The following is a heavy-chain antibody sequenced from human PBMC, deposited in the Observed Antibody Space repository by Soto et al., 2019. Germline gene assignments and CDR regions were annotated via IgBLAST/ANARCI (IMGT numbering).Heavy chain of an antibody. CDR3: ARDPFIGGGSGGSCCQHSYYYYGMDV. D-gene: IGHD2-15*01. V-gene: IGHV3-7*05. CDR1: GFTFSSYW. CDR2: IKQDGSEK. J-gene: IGHJ6*02. Sequence: GGSLRLSCAASGFTFSSYWMSWVRQAPGKGLEWVANIKQDGSEKYYVDSVKGRFTISRDNAKNSLYLQMNSLRAEDTAVYYCARDPFIGGGSGGSCCQHSYYYYGMDVWGQGTTVTVSS.